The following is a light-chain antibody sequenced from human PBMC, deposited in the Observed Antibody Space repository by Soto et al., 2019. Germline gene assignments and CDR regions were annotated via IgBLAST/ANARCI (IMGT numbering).Light chain of an antibody. V-gene: IGLV1-47*02. J-gene: IGLJ1*01. CDR2: SNN. CDR3: AAWDDSLSGASYV. Sequence: QSVLTQPPSASGTPGQRVTISCSGSSSNIGSNYVYWYQQLLGTAPKLLIYSNNQRPSGVPDRFSGSKSGTSASLAISGLRSEDEADYYCAAWDDSLSGASYVFGTGTKLTVL. CDR1: SSNIGSNY.